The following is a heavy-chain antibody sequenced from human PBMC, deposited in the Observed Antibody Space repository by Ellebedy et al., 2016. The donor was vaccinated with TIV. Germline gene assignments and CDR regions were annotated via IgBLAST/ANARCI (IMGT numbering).Heavy chain of an antibody. V-gene: IGHV3-66*01. D-gene: IGHD2-8*01. CDR3: ARDGVGSALYFDY. CDR1: GFTVSGNY. CDR2: IYSGGST. J-gene: IGHJ4*02. Sequence: PGGSLRLSCAASGFTVSGNYMSWVSQAPGKGLEWVSVIYSGGSTYYADSVQGRFTISRDNSKNTLYLQMNSLRAEDTAVYYCARDGVGSALYFDYWGQGTLVTVSS.